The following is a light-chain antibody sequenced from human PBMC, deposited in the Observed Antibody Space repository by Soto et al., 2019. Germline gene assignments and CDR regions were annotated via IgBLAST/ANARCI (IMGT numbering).Light chain of an antibody. CDR2: GAS. CDR3: QQYYNWRPR. V-gene: IGKV3-15*01. Sequence: EVLMTQSPATLSVSPGDTATRSCRASQGVSSNLAWYQQKSGQAPRLLIYGASTRATGVPARFSGSGSGTEFTLTISRLQSEDFAVYYCQQYYNWRPRFGQGTKVEIK. J-gene: IGKJ1*01. CDR1: QGVSSN.